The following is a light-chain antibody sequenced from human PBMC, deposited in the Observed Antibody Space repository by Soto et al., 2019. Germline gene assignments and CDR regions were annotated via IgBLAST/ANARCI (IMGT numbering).Light chain of an antibody. CDR3: QSFDTSLKTVI. V-gene: IGLV1-40*01. CDR2: GNK. Sequence: QSVVTQPPSVSGAPGQRVTISCTGSSSNIGADYDVHWYQQFPGRAPKLLIYGNKNRPSGVPDRFSGSKSGTSASLDITGLQAEDEADYYCQSFDTSLKTVIFGGGTKLTVL. J-gene: IGLJ2*01. CDR1: SSNIGADYD.